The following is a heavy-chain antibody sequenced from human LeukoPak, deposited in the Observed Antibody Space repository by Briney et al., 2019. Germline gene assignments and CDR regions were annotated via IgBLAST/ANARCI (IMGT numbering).Heavy chain of an antibody. CDR1: GFTFSNYA. D-gene: IGHD3-3*01. J-gene: IGHJ3*01. V-gene: IGHV3-30-3*01. CDR2: ISYGGSNK. CDR3: ARRLSLRFDAFAV. Sequence: GGSLRLSCAASGFTFSNYAMHWVRLAPGKGLEWVAVISYGGSNKYYADSVKGRFTISRDNSKNTLFLQMNSLRAEDTALYFCARRLSLRFDAFAVWGPGTVVTVSS.